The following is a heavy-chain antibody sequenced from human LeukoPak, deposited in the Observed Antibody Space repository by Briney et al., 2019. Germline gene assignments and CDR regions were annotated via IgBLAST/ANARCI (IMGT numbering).Heavy chain of an antibody. J-gene: IGHJ4*02. D-gene: IGHD3-3*02. CDR1: GFTFREYW. CDR3: ARDISHFDY. CDR2: IKPDGGEE. Sequence: GGSLRLSCAASGFTFREYWMSWVRQAPGRGLECLANIKPDGGEEYLQDSVRGRFTISRDNAKSSLYLQMDGLRVEDTAVYYCARDISHFDYWGQGTLVTVS. V-gene: IGHV3-7*04.